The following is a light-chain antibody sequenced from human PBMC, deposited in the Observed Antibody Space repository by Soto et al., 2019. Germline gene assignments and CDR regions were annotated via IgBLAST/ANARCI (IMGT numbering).Light chain of an antibody. J-gene: IGKJ4*01. CDR2: GAS. CDR3: QQYGSSPPLT. CDR1: QSVSSSY. V-gene: IGKV3-20*01. Sequence: EIVLTQSPGTLSLSPGERATLSCRASQSVSSSYLAWYQQKPGQAPRLLIYGASSRPTGIPDRFSGSGSGKDFTLTISRLEPEDFAVYYCQQYGSSPPLTFGGGTKVEIK.